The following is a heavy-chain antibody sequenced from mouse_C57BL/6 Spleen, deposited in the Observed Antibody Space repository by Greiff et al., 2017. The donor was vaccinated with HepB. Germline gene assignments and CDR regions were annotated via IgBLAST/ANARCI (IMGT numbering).Heavy chain of an antibody. V-gene: IGHV1-22*01. J-gene: IGHJ1*03. CDR1: GYTFTDYN. CDR3: ARSHYYDWYFDV. D-gene: IGHD1-2*01. CDR2: INPNNGGT. Sequence: EVKLQESGPELVKPGASVKMSCKASGYTFTDYNMHWVKQSHGKSLEWIGYINPNNGGTSYNQKFKGKATLTVNKSSSTAYMELRSLTSEDSAVYYCARSHYYDWYFDVWGTGTTVTVSS.